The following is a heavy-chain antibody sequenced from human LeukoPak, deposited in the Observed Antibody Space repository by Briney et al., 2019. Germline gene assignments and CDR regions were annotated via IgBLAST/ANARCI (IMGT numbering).Heavy chain of an antibody. J-gene: IGHJ5*02. CDR3: AKERRQWLPGGGGYNWFDP. CDR2: IYYSGST. D-gene: IGHD6-19*01. V-gene: IGHV4-4*02. Sequence: SETLSLTCAVSGASVSSSNWWSWVRQPPGKGLEWIGYIYYSGSTNYNPSLKSRVTISVDTSKNQFSLKLSSVTAADTAVYYCAKERRQWLPGGGGYNWFDPWGQGTLVTVSS. CDR1: GASVSSSNW.